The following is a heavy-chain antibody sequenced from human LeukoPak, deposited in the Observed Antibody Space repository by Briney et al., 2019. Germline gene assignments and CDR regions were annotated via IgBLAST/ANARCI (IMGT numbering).Heavy chain of an antibody. J-gene: IGHJ4*02. V-gene: IGHV3-7*01. Sequence: GGSLRLSCAASGFTFSSYWMSWVRQAPGKGLEWVANIKQDGSEKYYVDSVKGRFTISRDNAKNSLYLQMNSLRAEDTAVYYCARYLIGPEGAYFDYWGQGTLVTVSS. CDR2: IKQDGSEK. CDR1: GFTFSSYW. D-gene: IGHD3-22*01. CDR3: ARYLIGPEGAYFDY.